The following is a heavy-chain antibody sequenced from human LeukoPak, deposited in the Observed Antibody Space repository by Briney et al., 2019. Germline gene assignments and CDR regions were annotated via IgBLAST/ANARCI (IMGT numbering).Heavy chain of an antibody. CDR2: IYSGGKT. J-gene: IGHJ4*02. CDR1: GFSVSSDY. CDR3: ARDLVVAGTYGFGN. D-gene: IGHD2-15*01. Sequence: PGGSLRLSCAASGFSVSSDYMSWVRQAPGKGLEWVSSIYSGGKTLYADSVKDRFTISRDNSENTLHLQMTSLRVEDAAMYYCARDLVVAGTYGFGNWGQGPLVTVSS. V-gene: IGHV3-66*01.